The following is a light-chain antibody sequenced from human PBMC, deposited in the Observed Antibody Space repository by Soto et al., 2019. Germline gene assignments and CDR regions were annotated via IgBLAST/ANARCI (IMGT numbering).Light chain of an antibody. V-gene: IGKV1D-16*01. CDR2: AAS. J-gene: IGKJ4*01. CDR3: QHYSGYPLT. CDR1: QGIRRW. Sequence: DIQMTQSPSSLSASVGDTVTITCRASQGIRRWLVWYQQKPEKAPRPLIYAASSLESGVPSRFSGSGSGTDFTLTISSLQPEDCATYYCQHYSGYPLTFGGGTKVEIK.